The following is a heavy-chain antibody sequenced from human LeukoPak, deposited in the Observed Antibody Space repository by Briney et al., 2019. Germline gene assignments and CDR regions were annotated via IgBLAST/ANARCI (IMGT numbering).Heavy chain of an antibody. CDR2: ISSSGTTI. CDR1: GFTFSSYE. D-gene: IGHD2-2*01. V-gene: IGHV3-48*03. Sequence: QPGGSLRLSCGASGFTFSSYEMNWVRQAPGKGLEWVSYISSSGTTIYYADAGKGRFTISRKNAKNSLYLQMNSLTAEDTAVYYCARRWGNSSSPLDSWGEGTLVTVSS. CDR3: ARRWGNSSSPLDS. J-gene: IGHJ4*02.